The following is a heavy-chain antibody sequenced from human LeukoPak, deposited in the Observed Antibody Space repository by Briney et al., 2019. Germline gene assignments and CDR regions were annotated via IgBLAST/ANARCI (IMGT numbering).Heavy chain of an antibody. CDR3: AKSGSYYHWYFDL. CDR1: GFTFSSYE. D-gene: IGHD1-26*01. CDR2: ISGSGGST. Sequence: GGSLRLSCAASGFTFSSYEMNWVRQAPGKGLEWVSAISGSGGSTYYADSVKGRFTISRDNSKNTLYLQMNSLRAEDTAVYYCAKSGSYYHWYFDLWGRGTLVTVSS. J-gene: IGHJ2*01. V-gene: IGHV3-23*01.